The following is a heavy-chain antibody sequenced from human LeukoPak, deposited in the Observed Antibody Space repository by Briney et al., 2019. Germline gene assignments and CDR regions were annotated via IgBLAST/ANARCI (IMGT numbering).Heavy chain of an antibody. CDR3: ARALSTIAAAGLYYVDY. Sequence: GGSPRLSCAASGFTVSSNYMSWVRQAPGKGLEWVSVIYSGGSTYYADSVKGRFTISRDNSKNTLYLQMNSLRAEDTVVYYCARALSTIAAAGLYYVDYWGQGTLVTVSS. D-gene: IGHD6-13*01. J-gene: IGHJ4*02. CDR2: IYSGGST. CDR1: GFTVSSNY. V-gene: IGHV3-53*01.